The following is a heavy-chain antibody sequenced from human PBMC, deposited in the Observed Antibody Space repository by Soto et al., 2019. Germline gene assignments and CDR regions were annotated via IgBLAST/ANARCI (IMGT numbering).Heavy chain of an antibody. CDR1: GGSISSSSYY. CDR2: IYYSGST. Sequence: SETLSLTCTVSGGSISSSSYYWGWIRQPPGKGLEWIGSIYYSGSTYYNPSLKSRVTISVDTSKNQFSLKLSSVTAADTAVYYCARHYDLRARGVVVPAARRWTYYFDYWGQGTLVTVSS. J-gene: IGHJ4*02. V-gene: IGHV4-39*01. CDR3: ARHYDLRARGVVVPAARRWTYYFDY. D-gene: IGHD2-2*01.